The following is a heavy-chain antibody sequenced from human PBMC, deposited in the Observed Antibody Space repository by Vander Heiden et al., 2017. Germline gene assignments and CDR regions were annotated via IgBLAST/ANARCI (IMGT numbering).Heavy chain of an antibody. J-gene: IGHJ4*02. CDR3: TTGGGTGDF. Sequence: EVQLVESGGGLVDTGGALRLSCAVSQFTLTGTCVSCVCQAPGKGLEWVGRIRSKSDGGTTDYAAPVKGRFTVSRDDSENTSFLQMNSLKTEDTAVYYCTTGGGTGDFWGQGTLVTVSS. D-gene: IGHD7-27*01. CDR1: QFTLTGTC. CDR2: IRSKSDGGTT. V-gene: IGHV3-15*01.